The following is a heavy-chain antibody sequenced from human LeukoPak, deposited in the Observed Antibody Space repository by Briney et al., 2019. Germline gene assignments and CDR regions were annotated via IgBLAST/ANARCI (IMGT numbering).Heavy chain of an antibody. CDR3: ARDGPLIEYSSLFY. Sequence: PGASVKVSRKASGYTFTSYGISWVRQAPGQGLEWMGWISAYNGNTNYAQKLQGRVTMTTDTSTSTAYMELRSLRSDDTAVYYCARDGPLIEYSSLFYWGQGTLVTVSS. J-gene: IGHJ4*02. D-gene: IGHD6-6*01. V-gene: IGHV1-18*01. CDR1: GYTFTSYG. CDR2: ISAYNGNT.